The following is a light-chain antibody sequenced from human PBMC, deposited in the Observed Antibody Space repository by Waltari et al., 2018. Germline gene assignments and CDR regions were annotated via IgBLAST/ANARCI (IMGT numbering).Light chain of an antibody. J-gene: IGKJ4*01. V-gene: IGKV1-12*01. CDR2: AAS. CDR1: QGIRSW. Sequence: DIQMTQSPSSVSASVGDRVTITCRASQGIRSWLAWYQQKPGKAPKLLIYAASSLQSGVPSRVSGSGSGTDFTLTISSLQPEDFATYYCQQANSFPVTFGGGTKVEIK. CDR3: QQANSFPVT.